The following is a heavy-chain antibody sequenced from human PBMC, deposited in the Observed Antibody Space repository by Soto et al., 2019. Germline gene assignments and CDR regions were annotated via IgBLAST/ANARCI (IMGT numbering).Heavy chain of an antibody. J-gene: IGHJ4*02. V-gene: IGHV3-21*01. CDR3: ARFCSGGSCYFADY. CDR1: GFTFSSYS. Sequence: EVQLVESGGGLVKPGGSLRLSCAASGFTFSSYSMNWVRQAPGKGLEWVSSISSISSYIYYADSVKGRFTISRDNAKNSLYLQMNSLRAEDTAVYYCARFCSGGSCYFADYWGQGTLVTVSS. D-gene: IGHD2-15*01. CDR2: ISSISSYI.